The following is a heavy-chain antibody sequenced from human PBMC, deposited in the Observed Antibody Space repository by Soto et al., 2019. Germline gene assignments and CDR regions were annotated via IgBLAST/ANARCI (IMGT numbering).Heavy chain of an antibody. J-gene: IGHJ6*02. CDR1: GFTFSSYS. D-gene: IGHD2-8*01. V-gene: IGHV3-48*02. CDR3: ARAPIVPYYYYGMDV. CDR2: ISSSSSTI. Sequence: PGGSLRLSCAASGFTFSSYSMNWVRQAPGKGLEWVSYISSSSSTIYYADSVKGRFTISRDNAKNSLYLQMNSLRDEDTAVYYCARAPIVPYYYYGMDVWGQGTTVTV.